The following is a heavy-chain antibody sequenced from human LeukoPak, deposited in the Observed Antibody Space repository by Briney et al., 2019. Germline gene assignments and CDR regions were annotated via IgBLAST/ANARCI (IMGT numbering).Heavy chain of an antibody. CDR1: AGSISSGGYY. D-gene: IGHD2-21*02. CDR2: IYYSGST. Sequence: SQTLSLTCTVSAGSISSGGYYWSWIRQHPGKGLEWIGYIYYSGSTYYNPSLKSRVTISVDTSKNQFSLKLSSVTAADTAVYYCARTAYCGGDCYFFDYWGQGTLVTVSS. V-gene: IGHV4-30-4*08. J-gene: IGHJ4*02. CDR3: ARTAYCGGDCYFFDY.